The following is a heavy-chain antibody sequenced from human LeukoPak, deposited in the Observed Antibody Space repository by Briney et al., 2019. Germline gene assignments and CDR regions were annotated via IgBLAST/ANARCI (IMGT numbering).Heavy chain of an antibody. CDR2: IKEDGSEK. CDR1: GFTFGIYW. CDR3: AKDQGIAAAGTLNY. V-gene: IGHV3-7*01. D-gene: IGHD6-13*01. J-gene: IGHJ4*02. Sequence: GGSLRLSCAASGFTFGIYWMSWVRQAPGKGLEWVANIKEDGSEKYYVDSVKGRFTISRDNSKNTLYLQMNSLRAEDTAVYYCAKDQGIAAAGTLNYWGQGTLVTVSS.